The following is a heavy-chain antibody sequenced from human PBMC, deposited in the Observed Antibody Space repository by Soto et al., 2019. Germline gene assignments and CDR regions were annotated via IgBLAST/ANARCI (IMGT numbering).Heavy chain of an antibody. CDR1: GFTFSSYG. CDR2: IWYDGSNK. D-gene: IGHD3-22*01. J-gene: IGHJ4*02. Sequence: QVQLVESGGGVVQPGRSLRLSCAASGFTFSSYGMHWVRQAPGNGLEWVAVIWYDGSNKYYADSVKGRFTISRDNSKNTLYLQMNSLRAEDTAVYYCARVREGRDSRWGQGTLVTVSS. CDR3: ARVREGRDSR. V-gene: IGHV3-33*01.